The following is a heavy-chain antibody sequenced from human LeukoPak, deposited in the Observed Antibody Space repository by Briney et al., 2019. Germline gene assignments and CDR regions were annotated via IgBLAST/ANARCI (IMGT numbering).Heavy chain of an antibody. Sequence: ASVKVSCKASGGTFSSYAISWVRQAPGQGLEWMGWINPNSGGTNYAQKFQGRVTMTRDTSISTAYMELSRLRSDDTAVYYCARGITMVRGVIVYYWGQGTLVTVSS. J-gene: IGHJ4*02. D-gene: IGHD3-10*01. CDR2: INPNSGGT. CDR1: GGTFSSYA. V-gene: IGHV1-2*02. CDR3: ARGITMVRGVIVYY.